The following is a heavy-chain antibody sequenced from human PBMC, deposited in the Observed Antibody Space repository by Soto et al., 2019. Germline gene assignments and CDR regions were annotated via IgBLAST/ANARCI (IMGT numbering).Heavy chain of an antibody. D-gene: IGHD4-17*01. CDR2: LSYDGRDR. J-gene: IGHJ4*02. CDR3: AKHRDSGGASYYFDY. V-gene: IGHV3-30*18. CDR1: GFTFSRYG. Sequence: GGSLRLSCAASGFTFSRYGMHWVRQAPGKGLEWVAGLSYDGRDRYYGDSVKGRFTISRDNSKNTLYLQMNSLRAEDTAVYYCAKHRDSGGASYYFDYLGPGTLVTVSS.